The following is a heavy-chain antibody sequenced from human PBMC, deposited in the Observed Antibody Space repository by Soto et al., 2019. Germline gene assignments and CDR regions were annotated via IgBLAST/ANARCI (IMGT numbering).Heavy chain of an antibody. D-gene: IGHD1-1*01. V-gene: IGHV3-7*04. CDR1: GFTFSSHW. J-gene: IGHJ4*02. CDR2: ITEDGSNE. CDR3: ARVATTGRGTDY. Sequence: GGSLRLSCAASGFTFSSHWMYWIRQAPGKGLEWVATITEDGSNEYYVDSVRGRFTISRDNSKNSLFLQMNSLRAEDTAVYSCARVATTGRGTDYWGQGTLVTVSS.